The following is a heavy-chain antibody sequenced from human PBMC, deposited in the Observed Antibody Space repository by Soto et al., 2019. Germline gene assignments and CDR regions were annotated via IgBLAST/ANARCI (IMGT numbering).Heavy chain of an antibody. J-gene: IGHJ5*02. CDR1: GFTFSSYA. V-gene: IGHV3-64*01. CDR3: ARAPVDFWSGYYTGESWFDP. CDR2: ISSNGGST. D-gene: IGHD3-3*01. Sequence: GGSLRLSCAASGFTFSSYAMHWVRQAPGKGLEYVSAISSNGGSTYYANSVKGRFTISRDNSKNTLYLQMGSLRAEDMAVYYCARAPVDFWSGYYTGESWFDPWGQGTLVTVSS.